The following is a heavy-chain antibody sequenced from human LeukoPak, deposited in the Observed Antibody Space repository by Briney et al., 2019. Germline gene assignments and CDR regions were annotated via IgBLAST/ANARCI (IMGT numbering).Heavy chain of an antibody. CDR3: ARASYCSSTSCSHAFLNY. J-gene: IGHJ4*02. CDR1: GFTFSSYS. D-gene: IGHD2-2*01. Sequence: PGGSLRLFCAVSGFTFSSYSMNWVRQAPGKGLEWVSSISSSSSYIYYADSVKGRFTISRDNAKNSLYLQMNSLRAEDTAVYYCARASYCSSTSCSHAFLNYWGQGTLVTVSS. V-gene: IGHV3-21*01. CDR2: ISSSSSYI.